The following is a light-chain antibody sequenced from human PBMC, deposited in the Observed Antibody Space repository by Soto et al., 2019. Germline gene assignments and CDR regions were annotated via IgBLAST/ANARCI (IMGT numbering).Light chain of an antibody. CDR3: QQYGSSPPWT. CDR2: GAS. J-gene: IGKJ1*01. V-gene: IGKV3-20*01. Sequence: EIVLTQSPGTLWFSPVERAPLXGTPSQSVSSSYLAWYQQKPGQAPRLLIYGASSRATGIPDRFSGSGSGTDFTLTISRLEPEDFAVYYCQQYGSSPPWTFGQGTKVDIK. CDR1: QSVSSSY.